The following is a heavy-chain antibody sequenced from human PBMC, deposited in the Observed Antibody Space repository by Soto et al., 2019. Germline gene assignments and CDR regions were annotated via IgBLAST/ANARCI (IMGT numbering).Heavy chain of an antibody. D-gene: IGHD2-15*01. CDR1: GGSIRGYY. J-gene: IGHJ6*02. CDR3: ARSYRGSCYYYGMDV. Sequence: SETLSLTCTVSGGSIRGYYWSWIRQPAGKRLEWIGRFYSSANTKYNPSLKSRVTMSVDTSKNQFYLKLSSVTAADTAVYYCARSYRGSCYYYGMDVWGQGTTVTVSS. CDR2: FYSSANT. V-gene: IGHV4-4*07.